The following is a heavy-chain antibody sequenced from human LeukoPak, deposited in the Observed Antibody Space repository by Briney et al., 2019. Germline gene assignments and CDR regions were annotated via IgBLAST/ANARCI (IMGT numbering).Heavy chain of an antibody. CDR3: AREGPMTRSGSYDY. Sequence: GSLRLSCAASGFSFSDYYMNWIRQAPGKGLEWVSYISSSATYTDYAESVKGRFTVSRDNAKNSLYLQMNSLRAEDTAVYYCAREGPMTRSGSYDYWGRGTLVTVSS. J-gene: IGHJ4*02. D-gene: IGHD1-26*01. V-gene: IGHV3-11*05. CDR2: ISSSATYT. CDR1: GFSFSDYY.